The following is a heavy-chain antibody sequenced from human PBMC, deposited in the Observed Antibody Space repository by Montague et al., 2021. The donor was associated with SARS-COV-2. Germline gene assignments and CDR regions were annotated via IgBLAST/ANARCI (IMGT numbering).Heavy chain of an antibody. Sequence: SETLSLTCTVSGGSISSSSYYWGWIRQPPGKGLEWIGSIYYSGSTYYNPSLKSRVTISVDTSNNQFSLKLSSVTAADTAVYYCARDGGTVTTFLGVGYVRGGLNGFDPWGQGTLVTVSS. CDR2: IYYSGST. V-gene: IGHV4-39*07. CDR1: GGSISSSSYY. CDR3: ARDGGTVTTFLGVGYVRGGLNGFDP. J-gene: IGHJ5*02. D-gene: IGHD4-17*01.